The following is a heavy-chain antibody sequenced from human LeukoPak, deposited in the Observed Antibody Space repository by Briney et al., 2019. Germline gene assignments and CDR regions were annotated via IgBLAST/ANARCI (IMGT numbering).Heavy chain of an antibody. D-gene: IGHD3-10*01. V-gene: IGHV3-73*01. CDR3: ANRGDQHY. CDR1: GFTFSDSA. Sequence: QSGGSLKLSCAASGFTFSDSAMHWVRQAPGKGLEWVGRIRSKANSYATAYAASVEGRFIISRDDSKNTVYLQMNSLKTDDTAVYYCANRGDQHYWGQGTLVTVSS. CDR2: IRSKANSYAT. J-gene: IGHJ4*02.